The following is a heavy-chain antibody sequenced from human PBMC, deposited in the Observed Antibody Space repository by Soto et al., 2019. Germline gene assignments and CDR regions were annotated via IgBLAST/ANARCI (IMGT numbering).Heavy chain of an antibody. V-gene: IGHV4-31*03. CDR3: ARDTAGFDY. CDR1: GPSISRGGFY. Sequence: SETLSLTCTLSGPSISRGGFYWSWLRQQPGKGLEWIGYIYYSGSTYYNPSLKSRVTISVDTSKNQFSLKLSSVTAADTAVYYCARDTAGFDYWGQGTLVTVSS. D-gene: IGHD5-18*01. CDR2: IYYSGST. J-gene: IGHJ4*02.